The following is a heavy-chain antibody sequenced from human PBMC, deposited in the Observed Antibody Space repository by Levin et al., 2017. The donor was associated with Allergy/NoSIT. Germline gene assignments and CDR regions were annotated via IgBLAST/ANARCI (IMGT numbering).Heavy chain of an antibody. V-gene: IGHV4-39*01. CDR3: ATLRVQFDY. CDR2: IYYSGST. D-gene: IGHD3-16*01. Sequence: PSETLSLTCTVSGGSISSSSYYWGWIRQPPGKGLEWIGSIYYSGSTYYNPSLKSRVTISVDTSKNQFSLKLSSVTAADTAVYYCATLRVQFDYWGQGTLVTVSS. CDR1: GGSISSSSYY. J-gene: IGHJ4*02.